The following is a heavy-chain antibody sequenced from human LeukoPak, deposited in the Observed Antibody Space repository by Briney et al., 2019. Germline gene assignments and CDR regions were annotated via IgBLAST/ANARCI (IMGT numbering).Heavy chain of an antibody. V-gene: IGHV3-23*01. Sequence: GGSLRLSCAASGFTFSSYTMRWVRQAQGKGLEWVSVITSSCTHSYYVDSAKDRFTISSDDSKNKLYVQMISLRTADAAVLYWGHPDLPWGQGTLVTVSS. CDR1: GFTFSSYT. CDR2: ITSSCTHS. CDR3: GHPDLP. J-gene: IGHJ4*02.